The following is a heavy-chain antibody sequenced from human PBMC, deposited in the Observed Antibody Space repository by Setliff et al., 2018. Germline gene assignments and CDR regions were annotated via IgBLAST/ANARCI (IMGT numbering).Heavy chain of an antibody. CDR3: ARGRHPPWSGYPYYYMDV. CDR1: GGTFSSYA. Sequence: SVKVSCKASGGTFSSYAFSWVRQAPGQGLEWMGRIIPIFGTANYAQKFQGRVTITADKSTSTAYMELSSLRSEDTAVYYCARGRHPPWSGYPYYYMDVWGKGTTVTVSS. D-gene: IGHD3-3*01. V-gene: IGHV1-69*06. J-gene: IGHJ6*03. CDR2: IIPIFGTA.